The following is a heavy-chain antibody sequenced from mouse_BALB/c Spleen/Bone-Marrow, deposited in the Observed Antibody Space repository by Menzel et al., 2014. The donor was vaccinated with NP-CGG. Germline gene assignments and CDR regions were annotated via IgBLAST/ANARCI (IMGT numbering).Heavy chain of an antibody. CDR3: ARLGYYGYFVD. J-gene: IGHJ2*01. CDR1: GFDFRRYW. CDR2: INPESSTI. D-gene: IGHD2-3*01. Sequence: EVKVEESGGGLVQPGGSLKLSCAASGFDFRRYWMSWVRQAPGKRLEWIGEINPESSTINYTPSLKDKFIISRDNAKNTLYLQMSKVGSEDTALYYCARLGYYGYFVDWGQGTTLTVSS. V-gene: IGHV4-1*02.